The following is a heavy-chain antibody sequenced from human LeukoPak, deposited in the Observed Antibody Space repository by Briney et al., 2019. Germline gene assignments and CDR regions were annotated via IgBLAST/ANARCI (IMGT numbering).Heavy chain of an antibody. J-gene: IGHJ4*02. Sequence: GGSLRLSCAASGFTVSSSYMSWARQAPGKGLEWVSVIYSGGSTYYADSVKGRFTISRDNSKNTLYLQMNSLRAEDTAVYYCARGNAAAGNSFDYWGQGTLVTASS. CDR3: ARGNAAAGNSFDY. D-gene: IGHD6-13*01. V-gene: IGHV3-53*01. CDR2: IYSGGST. CDR1: GFTVSSSY.